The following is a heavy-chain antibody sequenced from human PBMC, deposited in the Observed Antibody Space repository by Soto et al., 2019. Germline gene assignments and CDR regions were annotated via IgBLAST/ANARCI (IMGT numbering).Heavy chain of an antibody. J-gene: IGHJ5*02. Sequence: QVQLVQSGSEVKKPGASVKVSCQASGYTFTALYVNWVRQAPGQGLEWMGWVNPNTGVTKYAQKFQGRVTMTRDTSINTAYMRLSGLTSDDTAVYYCTTLRLDPWGQGTLVTVSS. D-gene: IGHD3-9*01. V-gene: IGHV1-2*02. CDR2: VNPNTGVT. CDR1: GYTFTALY. CDR3: TTLRLDP.